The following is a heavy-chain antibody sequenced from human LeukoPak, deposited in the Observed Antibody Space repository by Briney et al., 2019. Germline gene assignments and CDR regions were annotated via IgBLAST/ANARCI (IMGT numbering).Heavy chain of an antibody. Sequence: GESLKISCKGSGYSFTSYWIGWVRQMPGKGLEWMGIIYPGDSDTRYSPSFQGQVTISADKSINTAYLQWSSLKASDTAMYYCARLVQPHLLGYNWFDPWGQGTLVTVSS. V-gene: IGHV5-51*01. D-gene: IGHD4/OR15-4a*01. J-gene: IGHJ5*02. CDR1: GYSFTSYW. CDR3: ARLVQPHLLGYNWFDP. CDR2: IYPGDSDT.